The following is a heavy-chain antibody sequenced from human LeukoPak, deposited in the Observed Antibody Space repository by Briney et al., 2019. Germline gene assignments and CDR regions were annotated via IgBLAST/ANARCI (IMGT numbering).Heavy chain of an antibody. CDR3: ARVRTKTIFGASDAFDL. Sequence: GGSLRLSCAAFGFTVSVNYMSWVRQAPGKGLECVSVIYSGGNTYYADSVKGRFTISRDNSKNTLYLQMNSLRAEDTAVYYCARVRTKTIFGASDAFDLWGQGTLVTVSS. CDR2: IYSGGNT. CDR1: GFTVSVNY. J-gene: IGHJ3*01. D-gene: IGHD3-3*01. V-gene: IGHV3-66*01.